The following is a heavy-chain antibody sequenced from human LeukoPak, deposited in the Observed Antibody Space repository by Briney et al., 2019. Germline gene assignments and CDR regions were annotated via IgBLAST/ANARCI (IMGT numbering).Heavy chain of an antibody. CDR2: ISYDGSNK. J-gene: IGHJ4*02. V-gene: IGHV3-30-3*01. CDR1: GFTFSSYA. CDR3: ARGGGYYDSNQAFDY. D-gene: IGHD3-22*01. Sequence: PGGSLRLSCAASGFTFSSYAMHWVRQAPGKGLEWVAVISYDGSNKYYADSVKGRFTISRDNSKNSLYLQMNSLRAEDTAVYYGARGGGYYDSNQAFDYWGQGTLVTVSS.